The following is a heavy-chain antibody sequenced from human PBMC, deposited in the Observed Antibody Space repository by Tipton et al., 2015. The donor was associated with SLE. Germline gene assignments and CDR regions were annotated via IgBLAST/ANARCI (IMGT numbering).Heavy chain of an antibody. J-gene: IGHJ4*02. Sequence: QLVQSGAEVKKPGSSAKVSCKASGGTFSSYAISWVRQAPGQGLEWMGGIIPIFATPNYAQKFQGRVTITADESTSTAYMELSSLRSEDTAVYYCATFQDSAAGRDYWGQGTLVTVSS. CDR3: ATFQDSAAGRDY. D-gene: IGHD6-13*01. V-gene: IGHV1-69*01. CDR1: GGTFSSYA. CDR2: IIPIFATP.